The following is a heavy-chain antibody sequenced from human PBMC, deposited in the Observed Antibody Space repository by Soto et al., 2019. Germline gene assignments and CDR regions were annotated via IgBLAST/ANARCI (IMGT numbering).Heavy chain of an antibody. CDR1: GYTFTNYG. D-gene: IGHD6-19*01. J-gene: IGHJ3*02. Sequence: ASVKVSCKASGYTFTNYGFSWVRQAPGQGLEWMGWISVYNGNTNYAQKLQGRVTMTTDTATSTAYMELRSLRSDDTAVYYCARRPSSIVVAGRYAFDIWGRGTMVTVSS. CDR2: ISVYNGNT. V-gene: IGHV1-18*04. CDR3: ARRPSSIVVAGRYAFDI.